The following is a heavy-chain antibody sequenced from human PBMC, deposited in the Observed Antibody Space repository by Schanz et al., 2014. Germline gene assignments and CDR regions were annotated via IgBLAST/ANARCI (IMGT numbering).Heavy chain of an antibody. Sequence: EVQLVASGGGLVQPGGSLRLSCAASGFAVDNYYMSCVRQAPGRGLEWVSIISGSGGTTYYADAVRGRFTISRDTSKTTVYLKMNSLRAEDTAVYYCAKDAENTAMITDYFDYWGQGTLVTVSS. V-gene: IGHV3-23*04. CDR1: GFAVDNYY. CDR2: ISGSGGTT. CDR3: AKDAENTAMITDYFDY. D-gene: IGHD5-18*01. J-gene: IGHJ4*02.